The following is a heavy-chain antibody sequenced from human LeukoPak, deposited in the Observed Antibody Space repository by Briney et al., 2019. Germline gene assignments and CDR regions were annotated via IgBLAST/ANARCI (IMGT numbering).Heavy chain of an antibody. J-gene: IGHJ4*02. CDR2: ISAYSLNT. CDR3: ARGSPYDSSGEDLDY. D-gene: IGHD3-22*01. CDR1: GYTFTSYH. V-gene: IGHV1-18*04. Sequence: ASVKVSCKASGYTFTSYHLHWVRQAPGQGLEWMGWISAYSLNTNYAQNFQGRVTMTTDTSTSTAYMELRSLRSDDTAVFYCARGSPYDSSGEDLDYWGQGTLVTVSS.